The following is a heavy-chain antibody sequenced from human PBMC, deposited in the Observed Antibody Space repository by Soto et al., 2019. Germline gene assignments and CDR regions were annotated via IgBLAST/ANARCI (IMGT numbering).Heavy chain of an antibody. Sequence: PGGSLRLSCVASGFTFSSYAMSWVRQAPGRGLEWVSAISGTGTGGLTYYVDAVMGRFTISRDNSKNTLYLQMNSLTAEDTAVYYCAKDRGFPRDYFDSWGQGTLVTVSS. CDR1: GFTFSSYA. CDR3: AKDRGFPRDYFDS. V-gene: IGHV3-23*01. CDR2: ISGTGTGGLT. J-gene: IGHJ4*02.